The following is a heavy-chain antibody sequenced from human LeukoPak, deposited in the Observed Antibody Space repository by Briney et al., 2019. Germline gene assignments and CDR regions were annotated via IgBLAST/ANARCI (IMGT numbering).Heavy chain of an antibody. J-gene: IGHJ4*02. CDR1: GGSFSGYY. V-gene: IGHV4-34*01. CDR3: AVSGGIAAAFDY. D-gene: IGHD6-13*01. CDR2: INHSGST. Sequence: SETLSLTCAAYGGSFSGYYWSWIRQPPGKGLEWIGEINHSGSTNYNPSLKSRVTISVDTSKNQFSLKLSSVTAADTAVYYCAVSGGIAAAFDYWGQGTLVTVSS.